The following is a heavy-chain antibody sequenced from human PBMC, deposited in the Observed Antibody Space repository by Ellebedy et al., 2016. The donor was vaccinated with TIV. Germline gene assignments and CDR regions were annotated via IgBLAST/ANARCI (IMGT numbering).Heavy chain of an antibody. D-gene: IGHD4-17*01. V-gene: IGHV3-74*01. CDR3: ARADYGYHDNY. CDR2: MNSDGSST. J-gene: IGHJ4*02. Sequence: GESLKISXGGSGFIFSGLWMHWVRQAPGKGLVWVSRMNSDGSSTKYADSVKGRFTISRDNAKNTLFLQMNSLRAEDTAVYYCARADYGYHDNYWGQGTLVTVSS. CDR1: GFIFSGLW.